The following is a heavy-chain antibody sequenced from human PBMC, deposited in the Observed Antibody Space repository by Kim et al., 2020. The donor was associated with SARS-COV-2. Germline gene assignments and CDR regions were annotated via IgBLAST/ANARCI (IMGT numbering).Heavy chain of an antibody. V-gene: IGHV3-74*01. CDR3: AREGAYYDILTGYDHDAFDI. Sequence: GGSLRLSCAASGFTFSSYWMHWVRQAPGKGLVWVSRINSDGSSTSYADSVKGRFTISRDNAKNTLYLQMNSLRAEDTAVYYCAREGAYYDILTGYDHDAFDIWGQGTMVTVSS. CDR1: GFTFSSYW. D-gene: IGHD3-9*01. J-gene: IGHJ3*02. CDR2: INSDGSST.